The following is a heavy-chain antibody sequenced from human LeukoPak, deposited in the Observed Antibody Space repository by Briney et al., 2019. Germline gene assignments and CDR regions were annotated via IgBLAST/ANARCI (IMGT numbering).Heavy chain of an antibody. J-gene: IGHJ4*02. Sequence: PSETLSLTCTASGGSIDTYYWSWFRQPPGKTLEWIGYINFSWSTNYNPSLKSRVTLSVDTSKNELALKLSSVTAADTAVYYCARGRGDYGDYMDSWGQGTLVIVSS. CDR2: INFSWST. V-gene: IGHV4-59*01. CDR3: ARGRGDYGDYMDS. CDR1: GGSIDTYY. D-gene: IGHD4-17*01.